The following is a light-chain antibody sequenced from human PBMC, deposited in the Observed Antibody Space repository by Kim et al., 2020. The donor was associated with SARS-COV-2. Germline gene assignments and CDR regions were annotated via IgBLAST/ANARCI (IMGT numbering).Light chain of an antibody. J-gene: IGLJ3*02. Sequence: RTPTLPCTGTSNDVGHEGATWLQQHQGHPPQLLSSRNNNRPSGISERFSASRSGDTASLTITGLQPEDEADYYCSAWDSSLSAWVFGGGTQLTVL. CDR1: SNDVGHEG. CDR3: SAWDSSLSAWV. V-gene: IGLV10-54*01. CDR2: RNN.